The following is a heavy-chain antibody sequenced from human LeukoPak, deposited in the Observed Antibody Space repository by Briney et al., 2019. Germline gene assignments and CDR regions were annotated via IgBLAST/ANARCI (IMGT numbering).Heavy chain of an antibody. CDR3: TRKFLGSRGYYFDY. V-gene: IGHV1-2*02. CDR1: GYTFTGYY. Sequence: VASVKVSCKASGYTFTGYYMHWVRQAPGQGLEWMGWINPNSGGTNYAQKFQGRVTMTRDTSISTAYMELSRLRSDDTAVYYCTRKFLGSRGYYFDYWGQGTLVTVSS. D-gene: IGHD3-10*01. J-gene: IGHJ4*02. CDR2: INPNSGGT.